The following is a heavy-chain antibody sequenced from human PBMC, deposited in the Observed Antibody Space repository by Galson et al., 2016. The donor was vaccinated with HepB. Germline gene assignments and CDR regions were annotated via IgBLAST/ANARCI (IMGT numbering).Heavy chain of an antibody. CDR1: GFIFRSYA. V-gene: IGHV3-30-3*01. Sequence: SLRLSCADSGFIFRSYAMNWVRQAPGKGLEWLAVISNDGSNKYYADSVKGRFTISRDNSKNTLNLQMNSLRAEDTAVYYCARLIASPWNDYYYYGMDVWGKGTTVTVSS. CDR2: ISNDGSNK. J-gene: IGHJ6*04. D-gene: IGHD3-16*01. CDR3: ARLIASPWNDYYYYGMDV.